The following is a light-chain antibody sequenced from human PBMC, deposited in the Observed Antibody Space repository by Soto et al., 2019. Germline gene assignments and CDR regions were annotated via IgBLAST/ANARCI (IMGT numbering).Light chain of an antibody. Sequence: QSALTQPASVSGSPGQSITISCSGTSSDVGGYNYVSWYQQHPGKAPKLMIYEVSNRPSGVSNRFSGSESGNTASLTISGLQAEDEADYYCSSYTTSSNVFGTGTKVTVL. CDR3: SSYTTSSNV. J-gene: IGLJ1*01. CDR2: EVS. CDR1: SSDVGGYNY. V-gene: IGLV2-14*01.